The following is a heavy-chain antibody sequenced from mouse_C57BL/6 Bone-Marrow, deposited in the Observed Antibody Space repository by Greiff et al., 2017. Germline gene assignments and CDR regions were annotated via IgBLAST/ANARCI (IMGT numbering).Heavy chain of an antibody. CDR2: IRPNNGST. CDR3: ALRKGFAY. J-gene: IGHJ3*01. CDR1: GYTFTSYW. V-gene: IGHV1-64*01. Sequence: VQLQQPGAELVKPGASVKLSCKASGYTFTSYWMPWVKQRPGQGLEWIGMIRPNNGSTNYNAKFKSKATMTVNKSLRHAYMQLSSLTSEDSAVYYCALRKGFAYWGQGTLVTVSA. D-gene: IGHD1-1*01.